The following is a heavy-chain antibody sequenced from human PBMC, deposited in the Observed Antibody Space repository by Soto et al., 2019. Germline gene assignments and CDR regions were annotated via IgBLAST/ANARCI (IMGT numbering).Heavy chain of an antibody. J-gene: IGHJ3*02. V-gene: IGHV3-9*01. D-gene: IGHD2-8*01. CDR1: GFTFDDYA. CDR2: ISWNSGSI. CDR3: AKDRLSVMVYPILGRGAFDI. Sequence: GGSLRLSCAASGFTFDDYAMHWVRQAPGKGLEWVSGISWNSGSIGYADSVKGRFTISRDNAKNSLYLQMNSLRAEDTALYYCAKDRLSVMVYPILGRGAFDIWGQGTMVTVSS.